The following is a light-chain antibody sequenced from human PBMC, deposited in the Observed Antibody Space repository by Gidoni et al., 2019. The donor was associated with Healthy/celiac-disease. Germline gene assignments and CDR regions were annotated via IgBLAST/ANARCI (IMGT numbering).Light chain of an antibody. V-gene: IGKV1-8*01. Sequence: AIRMTQSPSSFSASTGDRVTITCRARQGISCYLAWYQQKPGKAPKLRIYAEYTLQSGVPSRFSGSGSGTDFTLTLSCLQSEDFATYYCKQYYSYPITFGQGTRLEIK. CDR1: QGISCY. J-gene: IGKJ5*01. CDR3: KQYYSYPIT. CDR2: AEY.